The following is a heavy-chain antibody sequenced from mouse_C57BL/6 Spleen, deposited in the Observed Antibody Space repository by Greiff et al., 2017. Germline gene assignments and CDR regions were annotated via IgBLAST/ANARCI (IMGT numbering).Heavy chain of an antibody. CDR1: GYSFTDYN. CDR3: ARVDYYGSNSFAY. CDR2: INPNSGTT. D-gene: IGHD1-1*01. V-gene: IGHV1-39*01. Sequence: EVQLQESGPELVKPGASVKISCKASGYSFTDYNMNWVKQSNGKSLEWIGVINPNSGTTSSNQKFKGKATLTVDQSSSTAYMHLQSLTSEDCAVYYCARVDYYGSNSFAYWGQGNLVTVSA. J-gene: IGHJ3*01.